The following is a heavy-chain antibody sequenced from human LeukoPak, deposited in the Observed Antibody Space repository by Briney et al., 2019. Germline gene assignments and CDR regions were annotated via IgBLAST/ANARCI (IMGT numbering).Heavy chain of an antibody. J-gene: IGHJ3*02. Sequence: GGSLRLSCAASGFTFSNYAMSWVRQAPGKGLEWVSAISGSGGSTYYADSVKGRFTISRDNSKNTLYLQMNSLRAEDTAVYYCAKDLDLRSYYYDTSADAAFDIWGQGTMVTVSS. CDR1: GFTFSNYA. CDR2: ISGSGGST. CDR3: AKDLDLRSYYYDTSADAAFDI. D-gene: IGHD3-22*01. V-gene: IGHV3-23*01.